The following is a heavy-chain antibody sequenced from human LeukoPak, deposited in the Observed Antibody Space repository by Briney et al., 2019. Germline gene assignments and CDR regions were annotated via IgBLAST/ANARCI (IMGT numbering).Heavy chain of an antibody. D-gene: IGHD3-10*01. CDR2: IFNTGNT. CDR1: GGSINSHY. V-gene: IGHV4-59*11. Sequence: PSETLSLTCSVSGGSINSHYWSWTRQPPGKRLEWIGYIFNTGNTNYNPSHASRVTMSVDTSRAQFFLRLSPVTAADTAIYYCARRPADSTWYGVFDYWSQGTLVPVSS. J-gene: IGHJ4*02. CDR3: ARRPADSTWYGVFDY.